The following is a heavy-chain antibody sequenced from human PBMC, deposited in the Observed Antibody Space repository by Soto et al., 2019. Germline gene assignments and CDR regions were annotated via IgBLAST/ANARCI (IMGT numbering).Heavy chain of an antibody. Sequence: QVQLQESGPGLVKPSQPLSLTCTVSGGSISSGDYYWSWIRQPPGKGLEWIGYIYYSGSTFYTPYLKSRVTIAVDTSKHQFSPKLSSVPAAATAVYYCARERTDGARLDPWGQGTLVTVSS. J-gene: IGHJ5*02. D-gene: IGHD2-2*01. V-gene: IGHV4-30-4*01. CDR2: IYYSGST. CDR3: ARERTDGARLDP. CDR1: GGSISSGDYY.